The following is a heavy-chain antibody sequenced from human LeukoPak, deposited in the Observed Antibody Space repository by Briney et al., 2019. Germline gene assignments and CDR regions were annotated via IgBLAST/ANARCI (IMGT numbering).Heavy chain of an antibody. CDR2: ISSSGSTI. J-gene: IGHJ4*02. D-gene: IGHD3-22*01. CDR3: ARAADYYDSSGYQYYFDY. V-gene: IGHV3-48*03. Sequence: GGSLSLSCALSGLTFSTFEMKWVRQAPGKGLEWVSYISSSGSTIYYADSVKGRFTISRDNAENSLYLQMNGLRAEDTAVYYRARAADYYDSSGYQYYFDYWGQGTLVTVSS. CDR1: GLTFSTFE.